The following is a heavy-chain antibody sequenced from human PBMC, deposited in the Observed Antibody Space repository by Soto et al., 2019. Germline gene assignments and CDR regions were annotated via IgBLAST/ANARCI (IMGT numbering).Heavy chain of an antibody. CDR3: ARDWRYYDSSGYYYEGGYFDY. V-gene: IGHV1-46*01. CDR1: GYTFTSYY. Sequence: ASVKVSCKASGYTFTSYYMHWVRQAPGQGLEWMGIINPSGGSTSYAQKFQGRVTMTRDTSTSTVYMELSRLRSEDTAVYYCARDWRYYDSSGYYYEGGYFDYWGQGTLVTVSS. J-gene: IGHJ4*02. D-gene: IGHD3-22*01. CDR2: INPSGGST.